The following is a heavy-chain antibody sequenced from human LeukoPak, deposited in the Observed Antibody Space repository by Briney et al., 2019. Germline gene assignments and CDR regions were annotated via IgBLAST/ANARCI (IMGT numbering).Heavy chain of an antibody. CDR2: IYYSGST. V-gene: IGHV4-31*03. CDR1: GGSISSGGYY. D-gene: IGHD5-12*01. J-gene: IGHJ3*02. Sequence: SETLSLTCTVSGGSISSGGYYWSWIRQHPGKGLEWIGYIYYSGSTYYNPSLKSRVTISVDTSKNQFSLKLSSVTAADTAVYYCARSPTFGATIDAFDIWGQGTMVTVSS. CDR3: ARSPTFGATIDAFDI.